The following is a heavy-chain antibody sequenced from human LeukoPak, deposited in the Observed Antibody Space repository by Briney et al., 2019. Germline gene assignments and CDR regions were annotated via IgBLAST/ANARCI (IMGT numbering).Heavy chain of an antibody. CDR2: IHTTGSII. Sequence: PGESLRLSCTASGFTFSSFYMNWIRRPPGKGLEFISYIHTTGSIIYYADSMKRLFTISRDNAKNSLYLQMPSLTAEDTAVYYSARPPALNYWGQGTLVSVSS. J-gene: IGHJ4*02. D-gene: IGHD3-9*01. CDR1: GFTFSSFY. V-gene: IGHV3-48*03. CDR3: ARPPALNY.